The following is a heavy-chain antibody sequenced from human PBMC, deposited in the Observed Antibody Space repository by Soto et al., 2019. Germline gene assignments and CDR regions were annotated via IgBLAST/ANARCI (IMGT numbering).Heavy chain of an antibody. CDR1: GFTFSGSA. D-gene: IGHD5-12*01. CDR2: IRSKANSYAT. J-gene: IGHJ4*02. Sequence: GGSLRLSCAASGFTFSGSAMHWVRQASGKGLEWVGRIRSKANSYATACAASVKGRFTISRDDSKNTAYLQMNSLKTEDTAVYYCTIVATTHDYWGQGTLVTVSS. V-gene: IGHV3-73*01. CDR3: TIVATTHDY.